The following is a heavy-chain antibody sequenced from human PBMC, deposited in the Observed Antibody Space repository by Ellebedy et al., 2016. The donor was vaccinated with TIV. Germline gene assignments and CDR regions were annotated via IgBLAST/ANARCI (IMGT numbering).Heavy chain of an antibody. D-gene: IGHD4-17*01. Sequence: SGPTLVKPTETLTLTCTVSGFSLSNARMGVSWIRQPPGKALEWLAHIFSNDEKSYSTSLKTRLTISKDTSKNQVVLTMTNMDPVDTATYYCARTLYGDYSNYFDYWGQGTLVTVSS. J-gene: IGHJ4*02. V-gene: IGHV2-26*01. CDR3: ARTLYGDYSNYFDY. CDR2: IFSNDEK. CDR1: GFSLSNARMG.